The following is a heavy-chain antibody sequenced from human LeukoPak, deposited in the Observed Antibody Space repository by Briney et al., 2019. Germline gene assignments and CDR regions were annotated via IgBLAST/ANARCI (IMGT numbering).Heavy chain of an antibody. CDR1: GASISSYY. J-gene: IGHJ4*02. CDR2: IFHSGST. Sequence: SETLSLTCTVSGASISSYYWSWIRQPPGKGLEWIGYIFHSGSTNYNPSLKSRVTISVDTSKNQLSLKLSSVTAADTAVYYCARGAPGGYDYGDYWGQGTLVTVSS. CDR3: ARGAPGGYDYGDY. D-gene: IGHD6-13*01. V-gene: IGHV4-59*01.